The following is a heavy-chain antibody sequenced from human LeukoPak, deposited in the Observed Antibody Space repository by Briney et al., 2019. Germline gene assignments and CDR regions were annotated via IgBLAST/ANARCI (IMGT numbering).Heavy chain of an antibody. V-gene: IGHV3-30*03. J-gene: IGHJ5*02. Sequence: GGSLRLSCAASGFTFSSYGMHWVRQAPGKGLEWVAVISYDGSNKYYADSVKGRFTISRDNAKNTLYLQMNSLRAEDTAVYYCARERLAATGRGFDPWGQGTLVTVSS. D-gene: IGHD6-13*01. CDR3: ARERLAATGRGFDP. CDR2: ISYDGSNK. CDR1: GFTFSSYG.